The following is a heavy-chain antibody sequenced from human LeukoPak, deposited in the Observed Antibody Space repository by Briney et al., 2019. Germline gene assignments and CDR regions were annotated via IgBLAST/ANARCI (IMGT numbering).Heavy chain of an antibody. CDR3: ARRISYYYGMDV. Sequence: SETLSLTCTVSGGFISSNGYYWGWIRQPPKEGLEWIGSISYSGSTYYNPSLKSRVTISVDTSKNQFSLKLSSVTAADTAVYYCARRISYYYGMDVRGQGTTVTVSS. J-gene: IGHJ6*02. CDR1: GGFISSNGYY. CDR2: ISYSGST. V-gene: IGHV4-39*01.